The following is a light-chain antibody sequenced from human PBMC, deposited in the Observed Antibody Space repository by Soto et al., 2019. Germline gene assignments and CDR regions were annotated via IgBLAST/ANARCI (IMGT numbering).Light chain of an antibody. Sequence: EIVMTQSPATLSVSPGERATLSCRASQSVSSNLAWYQQKPGQAPRLLIYGASTRATGIPARFSGSGSGTDFPLTISSLRSEDFAFYYCQKYNNWPWTFGQGTKVEIK. CDR2: GAS. CDR3: QKYNNWPWT. CDR1: QSVSSN. J-gene: IGKJ1*01. V-gene: IGKV3-15*01.